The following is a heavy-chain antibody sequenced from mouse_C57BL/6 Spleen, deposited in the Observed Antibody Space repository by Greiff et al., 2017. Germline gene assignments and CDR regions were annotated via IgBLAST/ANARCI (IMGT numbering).Heavy chain of an antibody. J-gene: IGHJ3*01. CDR1: GFTFSDFY. CDR2: SRNKANDYTT. D-gene: IGHD1-2*01. CDR3: ARDAGGYYGPFAY. V-gene: IGHV7-1*01. Sequence: EVKVVESGGGLVQSGRSLRLSCATSGFTFSDFYMEWVRHAPGKGLEWIAASRNKANDYTTVYSASFKGWFIVSRDTSQSSLYLRMNALRAEDTAIYYCARDAGGYYGPFAYWGQGTLVTVSA.